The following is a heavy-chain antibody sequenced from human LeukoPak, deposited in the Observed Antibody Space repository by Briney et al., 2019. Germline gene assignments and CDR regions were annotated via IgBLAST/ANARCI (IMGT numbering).Heavy chain of an antibody. V-gene: IGHV4-34*01. CDR1: GGSFSGYY. D-gene: IGHD5-12*01. CDR2: INHSGST. J-gene: IGHJ5*02. Sequence: SETLSLTCAVYGGSFSGYYWSWIRQPPGKGLEWIGEINHSGSTNYNPSLKSRVTISVDTSKNQFSLKLSSMTAADTAVYYCAGRKGGSFDPWGQGTLVTVSS. CDR3: AGRKGGSFDP.